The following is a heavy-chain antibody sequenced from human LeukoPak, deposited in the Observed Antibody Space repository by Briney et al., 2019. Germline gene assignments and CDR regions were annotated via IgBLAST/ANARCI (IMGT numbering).Heavy chain of an antibody. CDR1: GFTFSSYS. J-gene: IGHJ6*03. V-gene: IGHV3-21*01. CDR3: ARGYGMSYYYYYMDV. D-gene: IGHD4-17*01. Sequence: PGGSLRLSCAASGFTFSSYSMNWVRQAPGKGLEWVSSISSSSSYIYYADSVKGRFTISRDNAKNSLYLQMNSLRAEDTAVYYCARGYGMSYYYYYMDVWGKGTTVTVSS. CDR2: ISSSSSYI.